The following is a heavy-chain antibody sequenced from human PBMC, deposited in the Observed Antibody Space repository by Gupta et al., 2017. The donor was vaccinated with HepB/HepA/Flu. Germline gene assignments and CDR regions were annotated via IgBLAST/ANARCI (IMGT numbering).Heavy chain of an antibody. CDR1: GFTFSDYY. CDR2: ISSSDNTV. D-gene: IGHD4-17*01. J-gene: IGHJ4*02. Sequence: QVQLVESGGGLVKPGGSLRLSCAASGFTFSDYYMSWIRQAPGKGLEWLSYISSSDNTVYYADSVKGRFTISRDNAENSLYLQMNSLRGEDTAVYYCARVLGTTAVDYWGQGTLVTVSS. CDR3: ARVLGTTAVDY. V-gene: IGHV3-11*01.